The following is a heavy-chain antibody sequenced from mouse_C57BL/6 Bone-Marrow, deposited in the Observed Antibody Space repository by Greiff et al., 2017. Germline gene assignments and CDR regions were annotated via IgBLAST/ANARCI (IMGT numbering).Heavy chain of an antibody. D-gene: IGHD1-1*01. CDR2: IYPGSGST. J-gene: IGHJ3*01. Sequence: QVQLQQPGAELVKPGASVKMSCKASGYTFPSYWITWVKQRPGQGLEWIGDIYPGSGSTNYNEKFKSKATLTVDTSSSTAYMQLSSLTSEDSAVYYCARGGIYYYGPEAYWGQGTLVTVSA. CDR1: GYTFPSYW. V-gene: IGHV1-55*01. CDR3: ARGGIYYYGPEAY.